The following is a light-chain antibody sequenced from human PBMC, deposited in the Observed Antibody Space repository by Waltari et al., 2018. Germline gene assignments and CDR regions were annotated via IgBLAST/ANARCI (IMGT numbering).Light chain of an antibody. CDR2: KVA. Sequence: DVVMTQSPLSLPVTLGQPASISCRSSQSLVYRNGNTYLHWFQQRPGQSPRRLIYKVANRDSGVPDRFSGSGSRTDFTLKISRVEAEDCGVYYCMQGTHWPRTFGQGTKVEIK. CDR1: QSLVYRNGNTY. V-gene: IGKV2-30*01. CDR3: MQGTHWPRT. J-gene: IGKJ1*01.